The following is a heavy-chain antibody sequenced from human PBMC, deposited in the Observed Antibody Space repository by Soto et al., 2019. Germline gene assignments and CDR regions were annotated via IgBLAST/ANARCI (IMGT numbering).Heavy chain of an antibody. D-gene: IGHD2-15*01. Sequence: QVQLVQSGAEVKKPGASVKVSCKASGYTFTSYGISWVRQAPGQGLEWMGWISAYNGNTNYAQKLQGRVTMTTDTSTSTAYMGVRSLRSDDTAVYYCARFEDSGGYAPVLYYYYGMDVCGQGTTVTVSS. J-gene: IGHJ6*02. CDR2: ISAYNGNT. V-gene: IGHV1-18*01. CDR1: GYTFTSYG. CDR3: ARFEDSGGYAPVLYYYYGMDV.